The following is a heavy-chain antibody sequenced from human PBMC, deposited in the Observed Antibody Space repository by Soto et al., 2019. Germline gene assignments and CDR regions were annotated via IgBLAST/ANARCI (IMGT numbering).Heavy chain of an antibody. Sequence: QVQLVQSGAEVKKPGSSVKVSCKASGGTFSSYAISWVRQAPGQRLEWMGGIIPIFGTANYAQKFQGRVTITADKATSTAYVELSSLRSEDTAVYYCARGESITGTDFDYWGQGTLVTVSS. CDR3: ARGESITGTDFDY. CDR1: GGTFSSYA. V-gene: IGHV1-69*06. D-gene: IGHD1-20*01. CDR2: IIPIFGTA. J-gene: IGHJ4*02.